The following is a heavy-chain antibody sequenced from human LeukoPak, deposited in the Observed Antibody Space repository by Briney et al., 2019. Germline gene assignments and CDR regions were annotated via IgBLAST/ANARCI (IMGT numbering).Heavy chain of an antibody. CDR3: AKNRAGDYADY. CDR1: GYTFTDYY. Sequence: ASVKVSXKASGYTFTDYYVHWVRHAPAQGLEWMGRISPNSGGTNYAQKFRGRLTVTRDTSNSTAHMEMSSLRSDDAAVYYCAKNRAGDYADYWGQGTLVTVSS. CDR2: ISPNSGGT. V-gene: IGHV1-2*06. J-gene: IGHJ4*02. D-gene: IGHD4-17*01.